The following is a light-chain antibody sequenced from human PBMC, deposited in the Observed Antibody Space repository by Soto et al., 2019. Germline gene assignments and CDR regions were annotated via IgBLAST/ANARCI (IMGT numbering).Light chain of an antibody. CDR3: SLSTSSSTYV. Sequence: QSALTQPASVSGSPGQSITISCTGTSSDIGAYASVSWYQQHPDKAPKLIIYSVSHRSSGVSDRFSGSKSGNTASLTISGLHTEDEADYYCSLSTSSSTYVFGTGTKLTVL. CDR1: SSDIGAYAS. CDR2: SVS. V-gene: IGLV2-14*03. J-gene: IGLJ1*01.